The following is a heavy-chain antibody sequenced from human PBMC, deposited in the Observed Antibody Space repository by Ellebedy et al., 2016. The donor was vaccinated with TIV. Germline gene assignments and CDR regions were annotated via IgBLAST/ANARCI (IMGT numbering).Heavy chain of an antibody. D-gene: IGHD2-2*01. Sequence: GSLRLSCAVYGGSFSGYYWSWIRQPPGKGLEWIGEINHSGSTNYNPSLKSRVTISVDTSKNQFSLKLSSVTAADTAVYYCARDYCSSTSCYLYGMDVWGQGTTVTVSS. CDR3: ARDYCSSTSCYLYGMDV. J-gene: IGHJ6*02. CDR1: GGSFSGYY. CDR2: INHSGST. V-gene: IGHV4-34*01.